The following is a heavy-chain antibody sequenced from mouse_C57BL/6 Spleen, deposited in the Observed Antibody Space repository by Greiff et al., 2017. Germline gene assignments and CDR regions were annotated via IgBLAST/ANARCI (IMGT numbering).Heavy chain of an antibody. V-gene: IGHV1-74*01. CDR2: IHPSDSDT. Sequence: QVQLKQPGAELVKPGASVKVSCKASGYTFTSYWMHWVKQRPGQGLEWIGRIHPSDSDTNYNQKFKGKATLTVDKSSSTAYMQLSSLTSEDSAVYYCAIRNNRYYAMDYWGQGTSVTVSS. CDR1: GYTFTSYW. J-gene: IGHJ4*01. CDR3: AIRNNRYYAMDY. D-gene: IGHD1-3*01.